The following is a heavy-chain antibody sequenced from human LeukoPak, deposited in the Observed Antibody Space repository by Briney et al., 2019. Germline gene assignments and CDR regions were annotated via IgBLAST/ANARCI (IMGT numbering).Heavy chain of an antibody. CDR2: ISSSGSTI. CDR3: ARTTMVRGVMTY. Sequence: QPGGSLRLSCAASGFTFSSYEMNWVRQAPGKGLEWVSYISSSGSTIYYADSVKGRFTISRDNAKNSLYLQMISLRAGDTAVYYCARTTMVRGVMTYWGQGTLVTVSS. CDR1: GFTFSSYE. V-gene: IGHV3-48*03. J-gene: IGHJ4*02. D-gene: IGHD3-10*01.